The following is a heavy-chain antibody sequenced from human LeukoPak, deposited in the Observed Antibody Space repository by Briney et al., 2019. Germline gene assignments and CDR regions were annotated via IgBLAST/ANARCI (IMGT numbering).Heavy chain of an antibody. CDR2: IIPIFGTA. Sequence: SVRVSCKASGGTFSSYAISWVRQAPGQGLEWMGGIIPIFGTANYAQKFQGRVTITADESTSTAYMELSSLRSEDTAVYYCARGPFELARDYYYGMDVWGQGTTVTVSS. CDR1: GGTFSSYA. D-gene: IGHD6-13*01. CDR3: ARGPFELARDYYYGMDV. V-gene: IGHV1-69*13. J-gene: IGHJ6*02.